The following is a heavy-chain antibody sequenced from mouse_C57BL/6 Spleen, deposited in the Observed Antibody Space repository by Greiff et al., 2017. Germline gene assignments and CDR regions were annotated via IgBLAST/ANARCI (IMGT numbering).Heavy chain of an antibody. CDR1: GYTFTSYW. D-gene: IGHD2-1*01. Sequence: QVQLKQPGAELVRPGSSVKLSCKASGYTFTSYWMHWVKQRPIQGLEWIGNIDPSDSETHYNQKFKDKATLTVDKSSSTAYMQLSSLTSEDSAVYDCAVIYYGNYDYFDYWGQGTTLTVSS. CDR2: IDPSDSET. J-gene: IGHJ2*01. CDR3: AVIYYGNYDYFDY. V-gene: IGHV1-52*01.